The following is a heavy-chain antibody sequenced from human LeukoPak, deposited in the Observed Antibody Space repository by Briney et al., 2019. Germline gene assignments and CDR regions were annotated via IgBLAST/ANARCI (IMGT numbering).Heavy chain of an antibody. J-gene: IGHJ5*02. Sequence: ASVKVSCKASGYTFTDYYMHWVRQAPGQGLEWMGWINPNSGGTNYTQKFQGRVTMTRDTSISTAYMELSRLRSDDTAMYYCAREHSWDANWFDPWGQGTLVTVSS. D-gene: IGHD1-26*01. CDR2: INPNSGGT. CDR1: GYTFTDYY. V-gene: IGHV1-2*02. CDR3: AREHSWDANWFDP.